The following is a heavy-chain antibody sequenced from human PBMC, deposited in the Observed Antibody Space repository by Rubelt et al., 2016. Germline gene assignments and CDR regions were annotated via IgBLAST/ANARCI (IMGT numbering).Heavy chain of an antibody. J-gene: IGHJ5*02. CDR2: IKHDGSAK. CDR3: AREGYCSSTSCRWFDP. D-gene: IGHD2-2*01. Sequence: EVQLVESGGGLVQPGGSLRLSCAASGFTFSSYWISWVRQAPGKGLEWVANIKHDGSAKYYVDSVKGRFTISREKAKNVLDLQMNSLRDEDTAVYYCAREGYCSSTSCRWFDPWGQGTLVTVSS. CDR1: GFTFSSYW. V-gene: IGHV3-7*01.